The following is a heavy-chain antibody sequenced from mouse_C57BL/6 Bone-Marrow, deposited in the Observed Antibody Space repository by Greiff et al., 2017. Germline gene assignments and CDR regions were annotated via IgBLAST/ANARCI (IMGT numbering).Heavy chain of an antibody. CDR3: ARSLFLDY. CDR2: IWSGGST. V-gene: IGHV2-2*01. CDR1: GFSLTSYG. D-gene: IGHD6-5*01. Sequence: VQVVESGPGLVPPSQSLSITCTVSGFSLTSYGVHWVRQSPGKGLEWLGVIWSGGSTDYNAAFISRLSISKDNSKSQVFFKLNSLQAGDTAVYCWARSLFLDYWGKGTTLTVSS. J-gene: IGHJ2*01.